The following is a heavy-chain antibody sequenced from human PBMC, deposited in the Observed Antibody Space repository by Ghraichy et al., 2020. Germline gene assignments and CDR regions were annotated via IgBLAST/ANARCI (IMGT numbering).Heavy chain of an antibody. CDR3: AKGATSYGDFGNWFDP. J-gene: IGHJ5*02. CDR2: ISVIGVTT. V-gene: IGHV3-23*01. D-gene: IGHD4-17*01. CDR1: GFTFSGYA. Sequence: GGSLRLSCAASGFTFSGYAMSWVRQASGKGLEWVSTISVIGVTTYYADSMKGRFTISRDNSKSTLYLQVNSLRAKDTAVYYCAKGATSYGDFGNWFDPWGQGTLVTVSS.